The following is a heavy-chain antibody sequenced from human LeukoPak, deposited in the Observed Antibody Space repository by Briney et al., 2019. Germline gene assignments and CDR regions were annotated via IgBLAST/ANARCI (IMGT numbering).Heavy chain of an antibody. V-gene: IGHV3-49*03. J-gene: IGHJ4*02. CDR3: TRDEVGATIGSDY. CDR2: IRSKAYGGTT. D-gene: IGHD1-26*01. CDR1: GFTFGDYA. Sequence: GRSLRLSCTASGFTFGDYAMSWFRQAPGKGLEWVGFIRSKAYGGTTEYAASVKGRFTISRDDSKSIAYLQMNSLKTEDTAVYYCTRDEVGATIGSDYWGQGTLVTVSS.